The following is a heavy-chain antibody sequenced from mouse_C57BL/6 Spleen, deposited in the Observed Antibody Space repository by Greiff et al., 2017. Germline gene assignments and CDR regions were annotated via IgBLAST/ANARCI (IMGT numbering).Heavy chain of an antibody. CDR2: INPNNGGT. J-gene: IGHJ4*01. CDR1: GYTFTDYY. CDR3: ATDSNSYAMDY. D-gene: IGHD2-5*01. Sequence: EVQLQQSGPELVKPGASVKISCKASGYTFTDYYMNWVKQSHGKSLEWIGDINPNNGGTSYNQKFKGKATLTVDKSSSTAYMELRSLTSEDSAVYYCATDSNSYAMDYWGQGTSVTVSS. V-gene: IGHV1-26*01.